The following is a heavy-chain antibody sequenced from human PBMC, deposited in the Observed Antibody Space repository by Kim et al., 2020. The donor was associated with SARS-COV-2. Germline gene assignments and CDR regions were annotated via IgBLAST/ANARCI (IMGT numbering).Heavy chain of an antibody. D-gene: IGHD6-6*01. V-gene: IGHV3-11*01. CDR3: ARCDQLGAGGNYYYGMDV. J-gene: IGHJ6*02. Sequence: GGSLRLSCAASGFTFSDYYMSWIRQAPGKGLEWVSYISSSGSTIYYADSVKGRFTISRDNAKNSLYLQMNSLRAEDTAVYYCARCDQLGAGGNYYYGMDVWGQGTTVTVSS. CDR2: ISSSGSTI. CDR1: GFTFSDYY.